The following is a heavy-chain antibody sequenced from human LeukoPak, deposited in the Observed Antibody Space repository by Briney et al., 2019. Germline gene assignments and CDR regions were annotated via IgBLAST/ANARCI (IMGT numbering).Heavy chain of an antibody. CDR1: GFTFSSYW. CDR3: ARDSGAAAGTTLVDY. CDR2: INSDGSST. V-gene: IGHV3-74*01. Sequence: PGGSLRLSCAASGFTFSSYWMHWVRQAPGKGLVWVSRINSDGSSTSYADSVKGRFTISRDNAKNTLYLQMNSLRAEDTAVYYCARDSGAAAGTTLVDYWGQGTLVTVSS. J-gene: IGHJ4*02. D-gene: IGHD6-13*01.